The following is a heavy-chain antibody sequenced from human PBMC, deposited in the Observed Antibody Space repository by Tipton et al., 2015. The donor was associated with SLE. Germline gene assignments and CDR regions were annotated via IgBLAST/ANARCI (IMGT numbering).Heavy chain of an antibody. J-gene: IGHJ6*03. D-gene: IGHD5-18*01. CDR3: ARQLYTSYFYMYG. Sequence: SLRLSCAPSGFTFSNYWMHWVRQAPGKGLVWVSRISGDGRSTDYADSVKGRFTISRDNAKNTPYLQMKSLRAEDTAVYYCARQLYTSYFYMYGWGKVTTVAVAS. V-gene: IGHV3-74*01. CDR2: ISGDGRST. CDR1: GFTFSNYW.